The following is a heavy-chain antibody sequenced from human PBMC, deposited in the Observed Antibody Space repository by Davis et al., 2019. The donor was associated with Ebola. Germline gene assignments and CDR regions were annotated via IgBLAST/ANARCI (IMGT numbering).Heavy chain of an antibody. V-gene: IGHV1-8*01. J-gene: IGHJ6*02. D-gene: IGHD6-19*01. CDR1: GYTFTGYD. Sequence: ASVKVSCKASGYTFTGYDIHWVRQAAGQGLEWMGWMNPNSGNTGYAQKFQDRVTITRDRSMSTAYMELSSLRSEDTAMYYCAGSIAVAGHYYYYGMDVWGQGTTVTVSS. CDR3: AGSIAVAGHYYYYGMDV. CDR2: MNPNSGNT.